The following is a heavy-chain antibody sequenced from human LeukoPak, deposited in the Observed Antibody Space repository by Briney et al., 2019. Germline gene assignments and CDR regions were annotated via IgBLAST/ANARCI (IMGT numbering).Heavy chain of an antibody. CDR2: INPNSGGT. D-gene: IGHD6-13*01. V-gene: IGHV1-2*02. Sequence: ASVKVSCKASGYTFTGYYMHWVRQAPGQGLEWMGWINPNSGGTNYAQKFQGRVTMTRDTSISTAYMELSRLRSDDTAVYYCARRRRAAGGNWFDPWGQGTLVTVSS. J-gene: IGHJ5*02. CDR3: ARRRRAAGGNWFDP. CDR1: GYTFTGYY.